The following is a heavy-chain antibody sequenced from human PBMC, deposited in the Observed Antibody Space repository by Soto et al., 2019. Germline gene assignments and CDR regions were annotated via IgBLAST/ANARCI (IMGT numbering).Heavy chain of an antibody. J-gene: IGHJ5*02. D-gene: IGHD2-21*01. Sequence: PSETLSLTCSVSGGSSSTSRSYWAWIRQPPGKGLEWLANIFHSVSTFYNPSLASRVSVSVDTSKNEFSLKLRSVTAADTAVYYCARQPTTGDTDLWYDPWGEGTLVTVSS. V-gene: IGHV4-39*01. CDR2: IFHSVST. CDR3: ARQPTTGDTDLWYDP. CDR1: GGSSSTSRSY.